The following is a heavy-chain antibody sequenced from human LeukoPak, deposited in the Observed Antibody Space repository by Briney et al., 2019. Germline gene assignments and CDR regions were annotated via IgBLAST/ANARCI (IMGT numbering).Heavy chain of an antibody. J-gene: IGHJ6*02. CDR1: GFTFTSSA. CDR2: IVVGSGNT. D-gene: IGHD2-2*01. Sequence: ASVKVSCKASGFTFTSSAMQWVRQARGQRLEWIGWIVVGSGNTNYAQKFQEGVTITRDMSTSTAYMELSSLRSEDTAVYYCAADRGVPAAIPNYYYYYGMDVWGQGTTVTVSS. CDR3: AADRGVPAAIPNYYYYYGMDV. V-gene: IGHV1-58*02.